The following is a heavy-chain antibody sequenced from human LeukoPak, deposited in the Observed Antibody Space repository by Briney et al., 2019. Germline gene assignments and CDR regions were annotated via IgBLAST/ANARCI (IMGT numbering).Heavy chain of an antibody. CDR3: ARDYSSSYYYYYYMDV. Sequence: GGSLRLSCAASGFTFSSYSMNWVRQAPGKGLEWVSSISSSSSYIYYADSVKGRFAISRDNAKNSLYLQMNSLRAEDTAVYYCARDYSSSYYYYYYMDVWGKGTTVTVSS. CDR1: GFTFSSYS. D-gene: IGHD6-6*01. J-gene: IGHJ6*03. CDR2: ISSSSSYI. V-gene: IGHV3-21*01.